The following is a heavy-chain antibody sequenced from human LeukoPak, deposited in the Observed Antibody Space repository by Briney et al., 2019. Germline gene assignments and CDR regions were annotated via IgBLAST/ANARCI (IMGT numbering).Heavy chain of an antibody. V-gene: IGHV4-39*01. Sequence: PSETLFLTCTVSGGSISSSNYYWGWIRQPPGKGLEWIGSIYYSGTTYYSSSLKSRVIISVDTSKNQFSLKLSSVTATDTAVYYCARHEAQDFDYWGQGTLVTVSS. CDR3: ARHEAQDFDY. CDR2: IYYSGTT. CDR1: GGSISSSNYY. J-gene: IGHJ4*02.